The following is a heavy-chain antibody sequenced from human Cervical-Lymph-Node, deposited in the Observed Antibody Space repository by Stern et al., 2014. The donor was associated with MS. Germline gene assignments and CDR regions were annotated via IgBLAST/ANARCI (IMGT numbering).Heavy chain of an antibody. J-gene: IGHJ4*02. Sequence: QVQLVESGSELKKPGASVKVSCKASGYTFTHYGINWVRQAPGQGLEGMGWINTNTGIPTYAQAFTGRFVFSFDASVSTAYLHISNLKADDTAIYYCARLRVGNITRDYWGPGTLVTVSS. CDR2: INTNTGIP. V-gene: IGHV7-4-1*02. D-gene: IGHD1-26*01. CDR1: GYTFTHYG. CDR3: ARLRVGNITRDY.